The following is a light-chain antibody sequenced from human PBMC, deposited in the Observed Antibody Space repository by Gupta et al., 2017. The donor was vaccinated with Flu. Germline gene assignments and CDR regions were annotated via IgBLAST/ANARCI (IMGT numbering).Light chain of an antibody. Sequence: QTSRTTCSAHKLGQKYSCWYQQKPVQSHVLLLYHNNIRTAWIPGRFSGSNSVTTATLTISATQAVDDANYYCQAWDTSTSSLFGPGTKVTVL. CDR2: HNN. CDR3: QAWDTSTSSL. CDR1: KLGQKY. J-gene: IGLJ1*01. V-gene: IGLV3-1*01.